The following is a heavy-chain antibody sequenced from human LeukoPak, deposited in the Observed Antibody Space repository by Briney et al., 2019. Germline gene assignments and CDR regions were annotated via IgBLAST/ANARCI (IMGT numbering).Heavy chain of an antibody. CDR1: GFTFSSYW. V-gene: IGHV3-7*01. CDR3: ARRLGLGFGEYSNNWFDP. Sequence: GGSLRLSSAASGFTFSSYWMSRVRQAPGKGLEWVANIKHDGSEKYYVDSVKGRFTISRDNAKNSLYLQMNSLRAEDTAVYYCARRLGLGFGEYSNNWFDPWGQGTLVTVSS. CDR2: IKHDGSEK. J-gene: IGHJ5*02. D-gene: IGHD3-10*01.